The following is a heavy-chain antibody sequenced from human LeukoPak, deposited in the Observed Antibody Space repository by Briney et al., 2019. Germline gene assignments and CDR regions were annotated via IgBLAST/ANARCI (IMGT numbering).Heavy chain of an antibody. CDR2: INPNSGGT. V-gene: IGHV1-2*02. D-gene: IGHD2-21*02. CDR3: ARVAYCGGDCYLPDY. CDR1: GYTFTAYY. J-gene: IGHJ4*02. Sequence: GASVKVSCKASGYTFTAYYMHWVRQAPGQGLEWMGWINPNSGGTNYAQKFQGRVTMTRDTSISTAYMELSRLRSDDTAVYYCARVAYCGGDCYLPDYWGQGTLVTVSS.